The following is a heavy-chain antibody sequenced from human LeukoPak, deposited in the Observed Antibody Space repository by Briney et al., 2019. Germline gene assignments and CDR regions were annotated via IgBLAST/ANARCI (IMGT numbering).Heavy chain of an antibody. CDR3: ARRASRSGGWQSFDY. CDR1: GFTFSDYA. D-gene: IGHD6-19*01. J-gene: IGHJ4*02. Sequence: GGSLRLSCEASGFTFSDYAMRWVRQAPGKGLEWVSSIGGSGSTTHYADSVKGRFTISRDSPKNTLYLQMNSLRDEDTAVYFCARRASRSGGWQSFDYWGQGTLVTVSS. V-gene: IGHV3-23*01. CDR2: IGGSGSTT.